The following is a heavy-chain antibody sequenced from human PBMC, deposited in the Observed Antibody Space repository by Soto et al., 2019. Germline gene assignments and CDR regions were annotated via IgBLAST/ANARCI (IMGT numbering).Heavy chain of an antibody. V-gene: IGHV4-4*02. Sequence: QVQLQESGPGLVKPSGTLSLTCTVSGDSLSTDYWWSWVRQPPGKGLEWIGEIHHSGITNYIQSVRSRVTMSVDKSNHQVSLELNSVAASYTAVYYCARGISYRWVYWGQGILVTVSS. CDR3: ARGISYRWVY. D-gene: IGHD3-16*02. CDR2: IHHSGIT. CDR1: GDSLSTDYW. J-gene: IGHJ4*02.